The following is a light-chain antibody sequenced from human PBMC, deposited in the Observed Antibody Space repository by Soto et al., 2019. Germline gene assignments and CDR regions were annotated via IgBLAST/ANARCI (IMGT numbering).Light chain of an antibody. CDR2: GAS. CDR3: LQHNNWWT. CDR1: QSVSSN. V-gene: IGKV3-15*01. J-gene: IGKJ1*01. Sequence: EIVMTQSPTILSVSPGGRATLSCRASQSVSSNLAWYQQKPGQAPRLLIYGASSRATGVPVRFSGSGSGAEFTLTINSLQSEDFAVYYCLQHNNWWTFGQGTKVDIK.